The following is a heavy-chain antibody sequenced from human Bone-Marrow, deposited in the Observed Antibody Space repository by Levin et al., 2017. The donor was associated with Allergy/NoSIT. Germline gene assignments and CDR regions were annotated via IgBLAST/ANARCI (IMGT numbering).Heavy chain of an antibody. CDR1: GGSVSSGNNH. D-gene: IGHD2-15*01. CDR2: IYYNGSA. Sequence: SETLSLTCSVSGGSVSSGNNHWSWFRQPPGKGLKWIGHIYYNGSAGYNPSLKSRVTISVDTSKNQFSLKLTSVTAADTAVYFCAGGYCTGGRCCAEGRWGQGTLVTVTS. CDR3: AGGYCTGGRCCAEGR. V-gene: IGHV4-61*01. J-gene: IGHJ4*02.